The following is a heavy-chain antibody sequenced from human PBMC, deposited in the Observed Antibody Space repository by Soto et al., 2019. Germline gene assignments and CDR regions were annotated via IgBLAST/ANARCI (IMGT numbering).Heavy chain of an antibody. J-gene: IGHJ3*02. CDR1: GYVFTTYW. CDR3: ASDSHCDGGNCPMGGFDM. Sequence: GESLKISCQGSGYVFTTYWISWVRQMPGKGLEWMGIIYPGNSNTMYSPSFQGQVTISADTALSTTYLQWDTLKPSDTAIYFCASDSHCDGGNCPMGGFDMWGQGTMVTVSS. CDR2: IYPGNSNT. V-gene: IGHV5-51*01. D-gene: IGHD2-15*01.